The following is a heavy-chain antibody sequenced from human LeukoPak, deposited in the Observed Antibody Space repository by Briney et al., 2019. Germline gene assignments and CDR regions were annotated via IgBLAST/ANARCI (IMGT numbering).Heavy chain of an antibody. V-gene: IGHV4-59*12. CDR2: IYYSGST. CDR1: GGSISSFC. J-gene: IGHJ6*03. CDR3: ARAVGATDYYYYYMDV. D-gene: IGHD1-26*01. Sequence: KTSETLSLTCTVSGGSISSFCWSWIRQPPGKGLEWIGYIYYSGSTNYNPSLKSRVTISVDTSKIQFSLKLSSVTAADTAVYYCARAVGATDYYYYYMDVWGKGTTVTVSS.